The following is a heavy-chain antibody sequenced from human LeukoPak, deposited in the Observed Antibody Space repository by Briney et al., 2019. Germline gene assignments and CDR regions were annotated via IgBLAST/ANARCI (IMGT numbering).Heavy chain of an antibody. V-gene: IGHV3-7*05. CDR1: GFTFSSYW. CDR2: IKQDGSEK. J-gene: IGHJ4*02. CDR3: STSRTLDH. Sequence: RAGGSLRLSCAAPGFTFSSYWMNWVRQAPGKGLEWVANIKQDGSEKYYVDSVKGRFTISTDNAKSSLYLQMNSLRVEDTAVYYCSTSRTLDHWGQGTLVTVSS.